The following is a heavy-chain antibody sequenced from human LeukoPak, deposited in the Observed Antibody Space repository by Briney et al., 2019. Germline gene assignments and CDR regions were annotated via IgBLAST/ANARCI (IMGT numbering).Heavy chain of an antibody. CDR2: IYYSGST. V-gene: IGHV4-31*03. J-gene: IGHJ4*02. Sequence: SETLSLTCTVSGGSISSGGYYWSWIRQHPGKGLEWIGYIYYSGSTYYNPSLKSRVTISVDTSKNQFSLKLSSVTAADTAVYYCARVTVLRFLEWLNFASYYFDYWGQGTLVTVSS. D-gene: IGHD3-3*01. CDR1: GGSISSGGYY. CDR3: ARVTVLRFLEWLNFASYYFDY.